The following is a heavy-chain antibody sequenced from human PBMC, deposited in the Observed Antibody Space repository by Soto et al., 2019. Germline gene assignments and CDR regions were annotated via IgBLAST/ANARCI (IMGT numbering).Heavy chain of an antibody. Sequence: QVQLVESGGGVVQPGRSLRLSCAASGFTFGSYGMHWVRQAPGKGLEWVAGIAYDGSNKHYADSVKGGFTISRDNSTNTLYLQMDSLRAEDTAVYYCAKDQTGLRRRINYYYYGMYVWGQGTTVTVSS. V-gene: IGHV3-30*18. D-gene: IGHD3-10*01. CDR2: IAYDGSNK. J-gene: IGHJ6*02. CDR1: GFTFGSYG. CDR3: AKDQTGLRRRINYYYYGMYV.